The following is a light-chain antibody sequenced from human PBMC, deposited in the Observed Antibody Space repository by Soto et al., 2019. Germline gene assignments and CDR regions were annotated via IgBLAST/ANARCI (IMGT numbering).Light chain of an antibody. CDR3: QQYGSSPFT. J-gene: IGKJ3*01. Sequence: EIVWTHSPGTLSLSPGERATLSCRASQSFSSSYLAWYQQKPGQAPRLLIYGASSRATGIPDRFSGSGSGTDFTLTISRLEPEDFAVYYCQQYGSSPFTFGPGTKVDIK. CDR1: QSFSSSY. V-gene: IGKV3-20*01. CDR2: GAS.